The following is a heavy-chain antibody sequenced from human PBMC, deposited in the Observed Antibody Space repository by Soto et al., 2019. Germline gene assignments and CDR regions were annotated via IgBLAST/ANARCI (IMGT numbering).Heavy chain of an antibody. J-gene: IGHJ6*02. V-gene: IGHV5-51*01. CDR1: GYTFTNYW. CDR3: AASIFYYGMDV. CDR2: IYPGDSDT. Sequence: PGESLKISCKGSGYTFTNYWIGWVRQMPGKGLEWMGIIYPGDSDTKYNPSFQGQVTISADKYITTTYVQWSSLKASDTAIYYCAASIFYYGMDVWGQGTTVTVSS.